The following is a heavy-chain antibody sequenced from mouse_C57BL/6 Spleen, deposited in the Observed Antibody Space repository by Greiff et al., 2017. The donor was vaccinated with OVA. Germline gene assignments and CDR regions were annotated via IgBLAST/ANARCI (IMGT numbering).Heavy chain of an antibody. CDR1: GYTFTSYW. CDR2: IDPSDSYT. CDR3: ARGSNYPYYFDY. J-gene: IGHJ2*01. Sequence: QVKLQQPGAELVMPGASVKLSCKASGYTFTSYWMHWVKQRPGQGLEWIGEIDPSDSYTNYHHKFKGKSTLTVDKSSSTAYMQLSSLTSEDSAVDYCARGSNYPYYFDYWGQGTTLTVSS. V-gene: IGHV1-69*01. D-gene: IGHD2-5*01.